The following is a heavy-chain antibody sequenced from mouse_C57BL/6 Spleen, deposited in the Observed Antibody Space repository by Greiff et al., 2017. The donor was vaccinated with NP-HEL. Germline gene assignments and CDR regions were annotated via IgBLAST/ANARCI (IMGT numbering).Heavy chain of an antibody. CDR3: ARQGVRRGGWYFDV. Sequence: EVQLVESGGGLVQPGESLKLSCESNEYEFPSHDMSWVRKTPEKRLELVAAINSDGGSTYYPDTMERRFIISRDNTKKTLYLQMSRLRSEDTALYYCARQGVRRGGWYFDVWGTGTTVTVSS. J-gene: IGHJ1*03. D-gene: IGHD2-14*01. V-gene: IGHV5-2*01. CDR1: EYEFPSHD. CDR2: INSDGGST.